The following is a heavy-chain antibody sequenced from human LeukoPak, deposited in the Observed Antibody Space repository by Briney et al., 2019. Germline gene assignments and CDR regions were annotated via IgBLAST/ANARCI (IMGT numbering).Heavy chain of an antibody. Sequence: PGGSLRLSCAASGFTFDDYAMHWVRQAPGKGLEWVSGISWNSGSIGYADSVKGRFTISRDNAKNSLYLQMNSLRAEDTALYYCAKASLVGGDAFDIWGQGTMVTVSS. J-gene: IGHJ3*02. CDR1: GFTFDDYA. V-gene: IGHV3-9*01. CDR2: ISWNSGSI. D-gene: IGHD4-23*01. CDR3: AKASLVGGDAFDI.